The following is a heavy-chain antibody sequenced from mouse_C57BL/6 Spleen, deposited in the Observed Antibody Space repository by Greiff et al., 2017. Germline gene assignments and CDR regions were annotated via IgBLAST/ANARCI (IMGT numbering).Heavy chain of an antibody. Sequence: EVKLVESGGGLVKPGGSLKLSCAASGFTFSDYGMHWVRQAPEKGLEWVADISSGSSTIYYADTVKGRFTISTDNAKNTLFLQMTSLRSEDTAMYYCARGTGTWYFDVWGTGTTVTVSS. V-gene: IGHV5-17*01. J-gene: IGHJ1*03. CDR1: GFTFSDYG. D-gene: IGHD4-1*01. CDR2: ISSGSSTI. CDR3: ARGTGTWYFDV.